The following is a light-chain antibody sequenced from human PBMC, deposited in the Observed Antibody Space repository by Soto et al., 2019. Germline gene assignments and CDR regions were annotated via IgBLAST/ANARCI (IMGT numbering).Light chain of an antibody. Sequence: EIVMPQSPATLSVSPGERSTLSCRASQSVRDNIAWYQQKPGQAPRLLIYSGSTRATGVPARFSGSGSGTEFTLTISSLQSDDFAVYYCQQYNNGTPITFGQGTRLEIK. CDR3: QQYNNGTPIT. V-gene: IGKV3-15*01. CDR1: QSVRDN. J-gene: IGKJ5*01. CDR2: SGS.